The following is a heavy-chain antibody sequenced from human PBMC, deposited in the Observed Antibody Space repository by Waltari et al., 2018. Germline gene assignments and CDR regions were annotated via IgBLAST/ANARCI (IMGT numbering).Heavy chain of an antibody. Sequence: EVQLVESGGGVVQPGGSLRLSCAASGFAFSTYWMSWVRQAPGKGLEWVANVKEDGSEKYYVDSVKGRFTISRDNAKNSLYLQMNSLRAEDTAVYFCARGRVDFAYWGQGTLVTVSS. CDR1: GFAFSTYW. CDR3: ARGRVDFAY. J-gene: IGHJ4*02. V-gene: IGHV3-7*01. CDR2: VKEDGSEK.